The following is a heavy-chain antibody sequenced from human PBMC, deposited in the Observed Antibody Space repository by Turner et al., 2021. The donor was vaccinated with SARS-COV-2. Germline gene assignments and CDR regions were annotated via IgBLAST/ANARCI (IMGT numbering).Heavy chain of an antibody. D-gene: IGHD1-26*01. CDR1: GGSVRSSSYY. CDR2: AYYKGNT. CDR3: ASHRVGATIYYDYGMDV. J-gene: IGHJ6*02. Sequence: QLQLQESGPGLMKSSATLSLTCTVSGGSVRSSSYYWGLIRQPPGKGLEWIGNAYYKGNTYYNPSLKSRVTISVDTSKNQFSLNLNSVTAADTAMYYCASHRVGATIYYDYGMDVWGQGATVTVSS. V-gene: IGHV4-39*01.